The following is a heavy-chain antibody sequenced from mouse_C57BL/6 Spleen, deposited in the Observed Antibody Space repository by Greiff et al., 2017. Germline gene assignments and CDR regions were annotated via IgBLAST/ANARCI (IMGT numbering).Heavy chain of an antibody. Sequence: EVKLMESGAELVKPGASVKLSCTASGFNIKDYYMHWVKQRTEQGLEWIGRIDPEDGETKYAPKFQGKATITAATSSNTAYLQLSSLTSEDTAVYYCASIYDGYQFAYWGQGTLVTVSA. J-gene: IGHJ3*01. V-gene: IGHV14-2*01. CDR2: IDPEDGET. D-gene: IGHD2-3*01. CDR3: ASIYDGYQFAY. CDR1: GFNIKDYY.